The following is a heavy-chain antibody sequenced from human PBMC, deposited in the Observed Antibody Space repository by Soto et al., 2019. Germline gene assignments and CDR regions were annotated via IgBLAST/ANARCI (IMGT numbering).Heavy chain of an antibody. CDR3: ERDAAVGLFDY. CDR1: GYTFTSYG. CDR2: ISAYHGNT. D-gene: IGHD1-26*01. Sequence: GAPVKVSCKDSGYTFTSYGICWGRQAPGQGLEWMGWISAYHGNTNYAQKLQGRVTMTKDTSTRTEYMELRSMRSDETEVYYCERDAAVGLFDYWGQRSLVPVSS. V-gene: IGHV1-18*01. J-gene: IGHJ4*02.